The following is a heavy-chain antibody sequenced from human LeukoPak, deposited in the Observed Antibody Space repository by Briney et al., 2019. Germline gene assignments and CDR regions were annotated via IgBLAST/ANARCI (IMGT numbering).Heavy chain of an antibody. CDR2: IYYSGST. CDR3: ASSPPDYYDSSGYSD. D-gene: IGHD3-22*01. CDR1: GGSISSYY. V-gene: IGHV4-59*01. J-gene: IGHJ4*02. Sequence: SETLSLTCTVSGGSISSYYWSWIRQPPGKGLEWIGYIYYSGSTNYNPSLKSRVTISVDTSKNQFSLKLSSVTAADTAVYYCASSPPDYYDSSGYSDWGQGTLVTVSS.